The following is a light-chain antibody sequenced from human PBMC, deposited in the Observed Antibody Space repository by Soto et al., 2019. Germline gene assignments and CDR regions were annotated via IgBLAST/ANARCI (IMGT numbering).Light chain of an antibody. J-gene: IGKJ1*01. CDR1: QSVSRSY. CDR3: QQYNNWPRT. Sequence: EIVLTQSPGTLSLSPGERATLSCGASQSVSRSYLAWYQQKPGQAPRLLIYGASTRATGIPARFSGSGSGTEFTLTISSLQSEDFAVYYCQQYNNWPRTFGQGTKVDIK. V-gene: IGKV3-15*01. CDR2: GAS.